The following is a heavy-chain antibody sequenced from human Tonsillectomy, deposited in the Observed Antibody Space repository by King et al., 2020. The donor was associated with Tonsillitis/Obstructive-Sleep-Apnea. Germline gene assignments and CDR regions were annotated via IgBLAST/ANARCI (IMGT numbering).Heavy chain of an antibody. CDR1: GFTFSSYG. CDR2: IWYDGSNK. CDR3: AREMVTIFGVVRTESGFDY. J-gene: IGHJ4*02. Sequence: VQLVESGGGVVQPGRSLRLSCAASGFTFSSYGMHWVRQAPGKGLEWVAVIWYDGSNKYYADSVKGRFTISRDNSKSTLYLQMNSLRAEDTAVYYCAREMVTIFGVVRTESGFDYWGQGTLVTVSS. V-gene: IGHV3-33*01. D-gene: IGHD3-3*01.